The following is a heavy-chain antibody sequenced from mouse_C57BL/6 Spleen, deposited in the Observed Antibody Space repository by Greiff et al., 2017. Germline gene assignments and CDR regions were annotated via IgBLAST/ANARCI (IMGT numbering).Heavy chain of an antibody. Sequence: QVQLKESGAELVKPGASVKISCKASGYAFSSYWMNWVKQRPGKGLEWIGQILPGAGETNYNGKFKGKATLTADKSSSTAYMQRNSLTSEDSAVYYCARLGDFYGSSGYFDVWGTGTTVTVSS. CDR3: ARLGDFYGSSGYFDV. D-gene: IGHD1-1*01. J-gene: IGHJ1*03. CDR1: GYAFSSYW. CDR2: ILPGAGET. V-gene: IGHV1-80*01.